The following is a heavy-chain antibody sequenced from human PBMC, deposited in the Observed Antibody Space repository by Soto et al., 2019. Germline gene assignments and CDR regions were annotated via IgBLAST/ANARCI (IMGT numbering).Heavy chain of an antibody. J-gene: IGHJ6*02. CDR1: GGSFSGYY. Sequence: SETLSLTCAVYGGSFSGYYWSWIRQPPGKGLEWIGEINHSGSTNYNPSLKSRVTISVDTSKNQFSLKLSSVTAADTAVYYCAKEGPYSSGWYAEYYGMDVWGQGTTVTVSS. D-gene: IGHD6-19*01. V-gene: IGHV4-34*01. CDR2: INHSGST. CDR3: AKEGPYSSGWYAEYYGMDV.